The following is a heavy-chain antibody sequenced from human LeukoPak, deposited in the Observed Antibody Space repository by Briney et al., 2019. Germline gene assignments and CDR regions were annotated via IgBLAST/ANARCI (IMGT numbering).Heavy chain of an antibody. J-gene: IGHJ4*02. CDR3: AREISTVTTRSFDY. Sequence: ASETLSLTCTVSGGSISSYYWSWIRQPAGGGLEWIGRINTGGNSNYNPSLKSRLTMSLDTSKSQFSLQLSSVTAADTAVYYCAREISTVTTRSFDYWGQGILVTVSS. CDR2: INTGGNS. V-gene: IGHV4-4*07. CDR1: GGSISSYY. D-gene: IGHD4-17*01.